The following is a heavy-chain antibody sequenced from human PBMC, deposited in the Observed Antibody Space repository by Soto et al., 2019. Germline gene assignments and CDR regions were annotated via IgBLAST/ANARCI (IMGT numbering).Heavy chain of an antibody. CDR2: INRDGSTT. CDR3: ARDEDSSGWYYFDY. V-gene: IGHV3-74*01. J-gene: IGHJ4*02. Sequence: PGKGLMWVSRINRDGSTTSYADSVKGRFTISRDNAKNTLYLQMNSLRAEDTAVYYCARDEDSSGWYYFDYWGQGTLVTVSS. D-gene: IGHD6-19*01.